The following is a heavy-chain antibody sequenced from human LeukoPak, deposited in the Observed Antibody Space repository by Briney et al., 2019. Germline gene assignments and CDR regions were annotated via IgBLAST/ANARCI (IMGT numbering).Heavy chain of an antibody. CDR2: ISGSGGST. CDR1: GFTFSSYV. J-gene: IGHJ4*02. CDR3: ARDYYGSGSYPSDY. V-gene: IGHV3-23*01. Sequence: GGSLRLSCAASGFTFSSYVMSWVRQAPGKGLECVSVISGSGGSTYYADSVRGRFTISRDNSKNTLYLQMNSLRAEDTAVYYCARDYYGSGSYPSDYWGQGTLVTVSS. D-gene: IGHD3-10*01.